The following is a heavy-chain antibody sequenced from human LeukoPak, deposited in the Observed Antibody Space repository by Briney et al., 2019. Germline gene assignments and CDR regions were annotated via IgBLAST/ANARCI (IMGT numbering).Heavy chain of an antibody. J-gene: IGHJ5*02. CDR2: INHSGST. D-gene: IGHD5-12*01. CDR3: AREAYSGYDRNWFDP. V-gene: IGHV4-34*01. Sequence: SETLSLTCAVYGGSFSGYYWSWIRQPPGKGLEWIGEINHSGSTNYNPSLKSRATISVDTSKNQFSLKLSSVTAADTAVYYCAREAYSGYDRNWFDPWGQGTLVTVSS. CDR1: GGSFSGYY.